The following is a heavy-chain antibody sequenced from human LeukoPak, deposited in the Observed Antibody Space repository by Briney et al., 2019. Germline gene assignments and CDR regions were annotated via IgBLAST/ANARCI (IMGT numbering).Heavy chain of an antibody. Sequence: GGSLRLSCAASGFTFSSYYMSWVRQAPGKGLEWVSFIYSGGATFYADSVKGRFTFSRHNSKNTLYHQMNSQRAEDTAVDYCGGGGDGNYYGRPEAFDIWGQGTMVTVSS. V-gene: IGHV3-53*04. CDR1: GFTFSSYY. D-gene: IGHD1-26*01. CDR2: IYSGGAT. J-gene: IGHJ3*02. CDR3: GGGGDGNYYGRPEAFDI.